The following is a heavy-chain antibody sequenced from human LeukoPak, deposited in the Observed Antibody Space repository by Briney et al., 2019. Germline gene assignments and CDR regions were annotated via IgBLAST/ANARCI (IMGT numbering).Heavy chain of an antibody. CDR3: ARRRGYYDSSGYHSPFDY. CDR2: IYYSGST. J-gene: IGHJ4*02. V-gene: IGHV4-59*01. Sequence: KTSETLSLTCTVSGGSISSYYWSWIRQPPGKGLEWIGYIYYSGSTNYNPSLKSRVTISVDTSKNQFSLKLSSVTAADTAVYYCARRRGYYDSSGYHSPFDYWGQGTLVTVSS. CDR1: GGSISSYY. D-gene: IGHD3-22*01.